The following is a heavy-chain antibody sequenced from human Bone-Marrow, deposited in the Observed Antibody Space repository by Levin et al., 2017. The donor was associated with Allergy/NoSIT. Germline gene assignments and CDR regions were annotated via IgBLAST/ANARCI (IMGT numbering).Heavy chain of an antibody. J-gene: IGHJ4*02. CDR2: VSWDGGST. V-gene: IGHV3-43D*03. Sequence: GGSLRLSCVASGFTFDDYAMHWVRQAPGKGLEWVSLVSWDGGSTYYADSVKGRFSISRDNTKNSLYLHMNSLRPEDTALYYCAKAMEASSLFDSWGQGTLVTVAS. CDR3: AKAMEASSLFDS. CDR1: GFTFDDYA. D-gene: IGHD6-6*01.